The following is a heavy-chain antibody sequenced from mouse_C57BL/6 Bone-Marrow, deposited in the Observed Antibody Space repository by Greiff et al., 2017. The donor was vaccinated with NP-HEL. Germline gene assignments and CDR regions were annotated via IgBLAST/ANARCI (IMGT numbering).Heavy chain of an antibody. CDR1: GYAFSSSW. D-gene: IGHD1-1*01. Sequence: QVQLQQSGPELVKPGASVKISCKASGYAFSSSWMNWVKQRPGKGLEWIGRIYPGDGDTNYNGKFKGKATLTADKSSSTAYMQLSSLTSEDSAVYFCARSGYYGSVYYFDYWGQGTTLTVSS. V-gene: IGHV1-82*01. CDR3: ARSGYYGSVYYFDY. CDR2: IYPGDGDT. J-gene: IGHJ2*01.